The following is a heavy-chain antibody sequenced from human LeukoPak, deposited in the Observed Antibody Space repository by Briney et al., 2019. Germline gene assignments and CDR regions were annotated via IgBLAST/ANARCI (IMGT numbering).Heavy chain of an antibody. CDR2: ISGSGGST. CDR1: GYTFSSYA. Sequence: GGSLRLSCAASGYTFSSYAMSWVRQAPGKGLEWVSAISGSGGSTYYADSVKGRFTISRDNSKNTLYLQMNSLRAEDTAVYYCATDSGSLWGDYWGQGTLVTVSS. V-gene: IGHV3-23*01. CDR3: ATDSGSLWGDY. J-gene: IGHJ4*02. D-gene: IGHD1-26*01.